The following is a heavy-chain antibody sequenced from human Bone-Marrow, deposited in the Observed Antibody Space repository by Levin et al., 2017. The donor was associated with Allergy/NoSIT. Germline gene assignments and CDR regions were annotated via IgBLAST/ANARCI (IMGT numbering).Heavy chain of an antibody. J-gene: IGHJ4*02. D-gene: IGHD6-19*01. CDR3: AREKSDSGWYGGHFDY. Sequence: GESLKISCAASGFTVSSNYMSWVRQAPGKGLEWVSVIYSGGSTYYADSVKGRFTISRDNSKNTLYLQMNSLRAEDTAVYYCAREKSDSGWYGGHFDYWGQGTLVTVSS. CDR1: GFTVSSNY. V-gene: IGHV3-53*01. CDR2: IYSGGST.